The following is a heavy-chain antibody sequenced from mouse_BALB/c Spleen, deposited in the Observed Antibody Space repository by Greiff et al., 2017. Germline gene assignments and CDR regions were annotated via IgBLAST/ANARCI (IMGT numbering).Heavy chain of an antibody. D-gene: IGHD2-2*01. CDR1: GYTFTSYY. Sequence: QVQLKQSGAELVKPGASVKLSCKASGYTFTSYYMYWVKQRPGQGLEWIGEINPSNGGTNFNEKFKSKATLTVDKSSSTAYMQLSSLTSEDSAVYYCTRSVWLRRYFDVWGAGTTVTVSS. J-gene: IGHJ1*01. V-gene: IGHV1S81*02. CDR2: INPSNGGT. CDR3: TRSVWLRRYFDV.